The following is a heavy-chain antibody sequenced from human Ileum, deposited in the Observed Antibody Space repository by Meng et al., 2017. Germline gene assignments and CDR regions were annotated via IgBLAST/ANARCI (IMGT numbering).Heavy chain of an antibody. CDR2: ISNSGSNI. V-gene: IGHV3-11*01. Sequence: VQAGGSGGGVVLPGGSLRLSCAASGITFSDYYMSWIRQAPGKGLEWVSYISNSGSNIYYVDSVKGRFTISRDNAKNSLYLQMNSLRAEDTAVYYCATLSYSSLGYWGQGTLVTVSS. J-gene: IGHJ4*02. CDR3: ATLSYSSLGY. D-gene: IGHD1-26*01. CDR1: GITFSDYY.